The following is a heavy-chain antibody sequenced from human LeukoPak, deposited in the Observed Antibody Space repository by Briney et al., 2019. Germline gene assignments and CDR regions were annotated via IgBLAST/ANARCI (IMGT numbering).Heavy chain of an antibody. CDR1: GGSISSYY. Sequence: PSETLSLTCTVSGGSISSYYWSWIRQPAGKGLEWIGRIYTSGSTNYNPSLKSRVTMSVDTSKNQFSLKLSSVTAADTAVYYCAKVGQWLVLTGDAFDIWGQGTMVTVSS. D-gene: IGHD6-19*01. CDR3: AKVGQWLVLTGDAFDI. CDR2: IYTSGST. V-gene: IGHV4-4*07. J-gene: IGHJ3*02.